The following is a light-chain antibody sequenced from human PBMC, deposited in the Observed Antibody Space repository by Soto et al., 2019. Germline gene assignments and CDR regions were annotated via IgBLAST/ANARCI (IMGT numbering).Light chain of an antibody. CDR2: LNSDGSH. J-gene: IGLJ2*01. V-gene: IGLV4-69*01. CDR3: QTWDTANLL. Sequence: QSVLTQSPSASASLGAWVKLTCTLSSGHSIYAIAWHQQQPEKGPRYLMKLNSDGSHSKGDGIPDRFSGSSSGAERYLTISSLQSEDEADYYCQTWDTANLLFGGGTKLTVL. CDR1: SGHSIYA.